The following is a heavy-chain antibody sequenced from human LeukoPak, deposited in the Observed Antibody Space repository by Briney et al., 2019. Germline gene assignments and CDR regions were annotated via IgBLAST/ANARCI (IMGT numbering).Heavy chain of an antibody. CDR1: GGSISSSTYY. D-gene: IGHD2-15*01. J-gene: IGHJ5*02. CDR2: IYYSGGT. V-gene: IGHV4-39*01. CDR3: ARQYIVVTGGWFDP. Sequence: SETLSLTCTVSGGSISSSTYYWGWIRQPPGKGLEWIGSIYYSGGTFYNPSLKSRVTISVDTSKNQFSLKLSSVTAADTAVYYCARQYIVVTGGWFDPWGQGTLVTVSS.